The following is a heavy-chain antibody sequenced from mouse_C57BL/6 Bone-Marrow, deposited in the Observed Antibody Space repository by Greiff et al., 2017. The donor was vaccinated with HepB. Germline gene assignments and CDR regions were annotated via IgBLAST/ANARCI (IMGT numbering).Heavy chain of an antibody. J-gene: IGHJ3*01. D-gene: IGHD2-3*01. CDR1: GFTFSDYY. CDR3: ARVDGYYGGFAY. CDR2: INYDGSST. V-gene: IGHV5-16*01. Sequence: EVHLVESEGGLVQPGSSMKLSCTASGFTFSDYYMAWVRQVPEKGLEWVANINYDGSSTYYLDSLKSRFIISRDNAKNILYLQMSSLKSEDSATYYCARVDGYYGGFAYWGQGTLVTVSA.